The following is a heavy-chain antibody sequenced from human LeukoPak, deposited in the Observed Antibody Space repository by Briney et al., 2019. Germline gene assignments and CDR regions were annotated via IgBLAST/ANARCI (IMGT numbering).Heavy chain of an antibody. Sequence: GGSLRLSCAASGFTVSSNYMSWVRQAPGKGLEWVSVIYSGGSTYYADPVKGRFTISRDNAKNTLYLQMNSLRAEDTAVYYCARVAYDFWSGYYASPDYYYYYMDVWGKGTTVTVSS. CDR1: GFTVSSNY. D-gene: IGHD3-3*01. V-gene: IGHV3-66*01. CDR3: ARVAYDFWSGYYASPDYYYYYMDV. CDR2: IYSGGST. J-gene: IGHJ6*03.